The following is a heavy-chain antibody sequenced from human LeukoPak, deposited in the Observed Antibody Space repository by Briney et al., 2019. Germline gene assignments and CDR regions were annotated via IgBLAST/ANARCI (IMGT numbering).Heavy chain of an antibody. CDR3: ARDLAWDAFDI. CDR2: IHSSSGSI. V-gene: IGHV3-21*01. Sequence: GGSLRLSCAASGFTFTNYNMNWVRQAPGKGLEWVSSIHSSSGSIYYADSLKGRFTISRDNAKNSLYLQMNSLRAEDTAVYYCARDLAWDAFDIWGQGTMVTVSS. J-gene: IGHJ3*02. CDR1: GFTFTNYN.